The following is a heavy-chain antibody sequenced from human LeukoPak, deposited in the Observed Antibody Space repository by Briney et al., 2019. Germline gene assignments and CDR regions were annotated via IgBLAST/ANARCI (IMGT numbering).Heavy chain of an antibody. CDR3: ARATYSGGYYFDQ. CDR1: GFTFSSYA. J-gene: IGHJ4*02. CDR2: TSYDGSDK. V-gene: IGHV3-30-3*01. Sequence: GGSLRLSCAASGFTFSSYAMNWVRQAPGKGLEWVAVTSYDGSDKYYADSVKGRFTISRDNSKNTLYLQTSSLRTEDTAVYHCARATYSGGYYFDQWGQGILVTVSS. D-gene: IGHD1-26*01.